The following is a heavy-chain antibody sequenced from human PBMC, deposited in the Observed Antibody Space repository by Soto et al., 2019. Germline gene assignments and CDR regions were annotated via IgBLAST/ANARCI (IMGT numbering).Heavy chain of an antibody. D-gene: IGHD2-8*01. V-gene: IGHV3-11*01. Sequence: PGGSLRLSCAASGFTFNDYYMSWIRQAPGKGLEWVSYISSSGSTIYYADSVKGRFTISRDNAKNSLYLQMNSLRAEDTAVYYCARVRVSRRQGYYYGMDVWGQGTTVTVSS. CDR3: ARVRVSRRQGYYYGMDV. CDR1: GFTFNDYY. CDR2: ISSSGSTI. J-gene: IGHJ6*02.